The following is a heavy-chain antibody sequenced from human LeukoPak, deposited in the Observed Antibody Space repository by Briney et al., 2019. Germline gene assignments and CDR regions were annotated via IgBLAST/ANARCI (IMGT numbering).Heavy chain of an antibody. V-gene: IGHV3-48*03. J-gene: IGHJ5*02. CDR3: ARDSPVAGTS. Sequence: GGSLRLSCAASGFTFSSYEMNCVRQAPGKGLEWVSYISSSGSTIYYADSVKGRFTISRDNAKNSLYLQMNSLRAEDTAVYYCARDSPVAGTSWGQGTLVTDSS. D-gene: IGHD6-19*01. CDR2: ISSSGSTI. CDR1: GFTFSSYE.